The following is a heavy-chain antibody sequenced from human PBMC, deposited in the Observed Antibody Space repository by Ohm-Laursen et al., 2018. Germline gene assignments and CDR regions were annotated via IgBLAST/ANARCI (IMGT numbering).Heavy chain of an antibody. CDR2: IHWDDDK. J-gene: IGHJ4*02. Sequence: TQTLTLTCTFSGFSFSSSGVGVGWIRQPPGKALEWLALIHWDDDKRYSPSLKSRLTITKDTSKNQVVLTMTNMDPVDTATYYCAHAQSRITIFGVVEKIYYYFDYWGQGTLVTVSS. CDR1: GFSFSSSGVG. D-gene: IGHD3-3*01. CDR3: AHAQSRITIFGVVEKIYYYFDY. V-gene: IGHV2-5*02.